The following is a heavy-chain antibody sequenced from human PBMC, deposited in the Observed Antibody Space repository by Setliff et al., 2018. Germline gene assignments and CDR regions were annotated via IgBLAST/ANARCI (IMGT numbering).Heavy chain of an antibody. Sequence: TSETLSLTCSVYGESFSNNYWSWIRQSPGKGLEWIGESDHGGNTTIHPSLKSRVTISVDTSKNQVSLKLSSVTAADTAVYYCARPHGGDYAFDIWGQGTMVTVSS. J-gene: IGHJ3*02. CDR2: SDHGGNT. CDR3: ARPHGGDYAFDI. V-gene: IGHV4-34*01. D-gene: IGHD4-17*01. CDR1: GESFSNNY.